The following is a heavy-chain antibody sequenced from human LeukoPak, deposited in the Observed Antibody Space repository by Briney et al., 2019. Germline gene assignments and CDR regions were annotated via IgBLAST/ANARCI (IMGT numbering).Heavy chain of an antibody. D-gene: IGHD5-24*01. CDR3: ARGSRDGYNYFDY. V-gene: IGHV4-59*01. Sequence: SETLSLTCTVSGGSISDYYWSWIRQPPGKGLEGIAYIYYTGSTNYSPSLKSRVTISVATSKSQFSLKLTSVTAADTAVYFCARGSRDGYNYFDYWGQGILVTVSS. CDR2: IYYTGST. J-gene: IGHJ4*02. CDR1: GGSISDYY.